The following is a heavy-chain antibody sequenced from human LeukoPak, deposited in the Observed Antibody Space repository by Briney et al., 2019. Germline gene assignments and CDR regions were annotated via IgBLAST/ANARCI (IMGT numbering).Heavy chain of an antibody. J-gene: IGHJ4*02. CDR2: TYYRSKWKN. CDR3: VRGRDTAMGS. D-gene: IGHD5-18*01. Sequence: SQNLSLTCAISGDSVSSNSATWNWIRQSPSRGLEWLGRTYYRSKWKNDYAVSVKSRITFNPDTSKNQFSLQLNSVTPEDTAVYYCVRGRDTAMGSWGQGTLVTVSS. V-gene: IGHV6-1*01. CDR1: GDSVSSNSAT.